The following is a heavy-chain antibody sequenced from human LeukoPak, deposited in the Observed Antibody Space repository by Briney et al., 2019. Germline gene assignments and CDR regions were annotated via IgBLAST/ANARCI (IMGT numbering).Heavy chain of an antibody. CDR3: ARDNSIHVRGWWFDP. V-gene: IGHV1-46*01. J-gene: IGHJ5*02. D-gene: IGHD4-23*01. CDR2: INPRGTST. CDR1: GYSFTSHY. Sequence: ASGKVSCKAAGYSFTSHYMHWVRQAPGQGREWVGLINPRGTSTIYAEKFQGRIIMTRDMSTTTDYMELSSLKSDDTAVYYCARDNSIHVRGWWFDPWGQGTLVTVSS.